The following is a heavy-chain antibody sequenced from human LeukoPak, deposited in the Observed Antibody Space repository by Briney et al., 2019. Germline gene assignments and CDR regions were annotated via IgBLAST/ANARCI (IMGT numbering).Heavy chain of an antibody. CDR2: ISDTGVDT. CDR1: GFTFSDYA. CDR3: ANGNSNSPKDY. D-gene: IGHD2-2*01. J-gene: IGHJ4*02. V-gene: IGHV3-23*01. Sequence: AGGSLRLSCAASGFTFSDYAMSWLRQAPGRGLECVSAISDTGVDTYYADSVKGRFTMSRDNSKSTLFLQMNRLRGEDTAVYYCANGNSNSPKDYWGQGTLVTVSS.